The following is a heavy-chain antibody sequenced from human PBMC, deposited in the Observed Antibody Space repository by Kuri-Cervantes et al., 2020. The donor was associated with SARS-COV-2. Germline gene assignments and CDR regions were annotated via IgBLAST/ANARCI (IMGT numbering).Heavy chain of an antibody. V-gene: IGHV3-30*18. CDR3: AKVDSSSSYYYYYGMDV. CDR2: ISHDGKNK. Sequence: GGSLRLSCAASGFNFSRTDMHWVRQAPGKGLEWVAVISHDGKNKKCIASGKGRFTISRDNSQNTLYLHMKSLRSEDTAMYYCAKVDSSSSYYYYYGMDVWGQGTTVTVSS. J-gene: IGHJ6*02. D-gene: IGHD6-6*01. CDR1: GFNFSRTD.